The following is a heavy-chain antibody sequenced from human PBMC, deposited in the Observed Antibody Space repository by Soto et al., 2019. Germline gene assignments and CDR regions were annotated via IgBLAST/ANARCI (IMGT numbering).Heavy chain of an antibody. CDR2: LSSSSSYI. V-gene: IGHV3-21*01. J-gene: IGHJ4*02. CDR1: GFTFSSYS. D-gene: IGHD6-19*01. Sequence: EVLLVESGGGLVKPGGSLRLSCAASGFTFSSYSMMWVRQAPGKGLEWVSLLSSSSSYIYFADSLKGRFTISRDNAKNSLYLQKNSLRAEDTAVYYCARVGYSSGWLPDYWGQGTLVTVSS. CDR3: ARVGYSSGWLPDY.